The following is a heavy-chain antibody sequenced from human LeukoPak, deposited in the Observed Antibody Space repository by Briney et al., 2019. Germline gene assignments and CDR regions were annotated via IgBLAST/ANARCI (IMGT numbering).Heavy chain of an antibody. D-gene: IGHD3-16*02. CDR3: ATALRSTLFLVSGGPDY. CDR2: FDPEDGET. Sequence: ASVKVSCKVSGYTLTELSMHWVRQAPGKGLEWMGGFDPEDGETIYAQKFQGRVTMTEDTSTDTAYMELSSLRSEDTAVYYCATALRSTLFLVSGGPDYWGQGTLVTVSS. J-gene: IGHJ4*02. CDR1: GYTLTELS. V-gene: IGHV1-24*01.